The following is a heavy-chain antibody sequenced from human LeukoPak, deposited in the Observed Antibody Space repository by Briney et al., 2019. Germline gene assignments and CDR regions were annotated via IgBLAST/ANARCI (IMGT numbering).Heavy chain of an antibody. Sequence: SVKVSCKASGYTLTCSYMHLVRQARGQGLEWMGWINPNSGGANYAQKFQGRVTMTRDTSISTAYMELSRLRSDDAAVYYCARDGGSYRARFDYWGQGTLVTVSS. CDR2: INPNSGGA. D-gene: IGHD1-26*01. CDR3: ARDGGSYRARFDY. J-gene: IGHJ4*02. V-gene: IGHV1-2*02. CDR1: GYTLTCSY.